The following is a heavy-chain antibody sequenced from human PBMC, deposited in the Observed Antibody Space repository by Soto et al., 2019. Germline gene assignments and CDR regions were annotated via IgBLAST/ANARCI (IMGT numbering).Heavy chain of an antibody. D-gene: IGHD3-22*01. CDR3: VKGEYYYDSSGYYPFDY. CDR1: GFTFSSYA. V-gene: IGHV3-64D*06. CDR2: ISTNGGST. J-gene: IGHJ4*02. Sequence: GGSLRLSCAASGFTFSSYAMNWVRQAPGKGLEYVSSISTNGGSTDYADSVKGRFTISRDNSKNTVYLQMSSLRAEDTAVYYCVKGEYYYDSSGYYPFDYWGQGTLVTVSS.